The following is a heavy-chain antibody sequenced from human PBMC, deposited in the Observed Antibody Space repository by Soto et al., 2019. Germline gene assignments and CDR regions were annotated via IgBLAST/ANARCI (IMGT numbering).Heavy chain of an antibody. CDR2: IIPIFGTA. J-gene: IGHJ6*02. Sequence: SVNLSWKASGGTFSSYAISWVRRGPGQGLEWMGGIIPIFGTANYAQKFQGRVTITADESTSTAYMELSSLRSEDTAVYYCARDGVGSSWLNYYYGMDVWGQGTTVTVSS. CDR3: ARDGVGSSWLNYYYGMDV. D-gene: IGHD6-13*01. V-gene: IGHV1-69*13. CDR1: GGTFSSYA.